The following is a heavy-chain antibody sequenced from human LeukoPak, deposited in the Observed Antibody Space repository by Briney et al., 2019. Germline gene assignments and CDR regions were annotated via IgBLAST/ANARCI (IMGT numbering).Heavy chain of an antibody. D-gene: IGHD2-15*01. CDR1: GGSFSNYY. CDR2: VHYSGST. J-gene: IGHJ4*02. V-gene: IGHV4-59*12. CDR3: ARVVVVAATYYFDY. Sequence: SETLSLTCTVSGGSFSNYYWSWVRQFPGKGLEWIGCVHYSGSTKYNPSLKSRVTISVDTSKNQFSLKLSSVTAADTAVYYCARVVVVAATYYFDYWGQGTLVTVSS.